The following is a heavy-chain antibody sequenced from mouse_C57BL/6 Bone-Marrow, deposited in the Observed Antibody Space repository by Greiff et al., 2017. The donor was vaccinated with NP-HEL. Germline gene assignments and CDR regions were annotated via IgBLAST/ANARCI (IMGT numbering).Heavy chain of an antibody. CDR3: ARPGSSYDFDY. Sequence: EVMLVESGGGLVQPGGSLSLSCAASGFTFTDYYMSWVRQPPGKALEWLGFIRNKANGYTTEYSASVKGRFTISRDNSQSILYLQMNALRAEDSATYYCARPGSSYDFDYWGQGTTLTVSS. CDR2: IRNKANGYTT. D-gene: IGHD1-1*01. CDR1: GFTFTDYY. V-gene: IGHV7-3*01. J-gene: IGHJ2*01.